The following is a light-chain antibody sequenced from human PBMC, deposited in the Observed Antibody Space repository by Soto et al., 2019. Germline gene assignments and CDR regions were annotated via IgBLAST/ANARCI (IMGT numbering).Light chain of an antibody. CDR2: GAA. CDR3: QQYNNWLT. V-gene: IGKV3-15*01. Sequence: EIVMTQSPATLSVSQGEGATLSCRASQSVSSNLAWYQQKPGQAPRLLIYGAATRATGIPARCSGSGSGTEFTLTISSLQSEDFAVYYCQQYNNWLTFGGGTKVEIK. CDR1: QSVSSN. J-gene: IGKJ4*01.